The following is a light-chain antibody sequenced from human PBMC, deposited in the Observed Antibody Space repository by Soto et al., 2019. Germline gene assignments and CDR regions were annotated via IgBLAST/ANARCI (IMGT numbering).Light chain of an antibody. CDR1: RSNIGNNA. CDR3: AAWDDSLNARGV. V-gene: IGLV1-44*01. Sequence: QSVLTQPPSASGTPGQRVTISCSGSRSNIGNNAVSWYQQFPGTAPKLLIYNNNQRPSGVPDRFSGSKSGTSASPAISGLQSEDEADYYCAAWDDSLNARGVFGGGTKVTVL. J-gene: IGLJ3*02. CDR2: NNN.